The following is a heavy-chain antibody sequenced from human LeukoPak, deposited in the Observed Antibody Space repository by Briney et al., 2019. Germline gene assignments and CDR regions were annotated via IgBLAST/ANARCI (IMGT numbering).Heavy chain of an antibody. V-gene: IGHV3-66*02. CDR2: IYSGGST. CDR3: ARIDGSYDFWSGYLSHYYYYMDV. CDR1: GFTVSSNY. J-gene: IGHJ6*03. D-gene: IGHD3-3*01. Sequence: GGSLRLSCAASGFTVSSNYMSWVRQAPGKGLEWVSVIYSGGSTYYADSVKGRFTISRDNSKNTLYLQMNSLRAEDTAVYYCARIDGSYDFWSGYLSHYYYYMDVWGKGTTVTVSS.